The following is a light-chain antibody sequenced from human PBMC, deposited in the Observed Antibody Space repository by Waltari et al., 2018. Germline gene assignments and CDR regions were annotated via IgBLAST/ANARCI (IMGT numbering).Light chain of an antibody. CDR3: GSWDSSLGIGV. V-gene: IGLV1-51*01. J-gene: IGLJ3*02. Sequence: QSVLTQAPSVSAAPGQTVTISCSGTTPNIGNNYVSWYQQLPGAAPKIVIYEDNRRPSVIPDRVSGSKSGASATLGITGLQTGDEADYYCGSWDSSLGIGVLGGGTRLTVL. CDR2: EDN. CDR1: TPNIGNNY.